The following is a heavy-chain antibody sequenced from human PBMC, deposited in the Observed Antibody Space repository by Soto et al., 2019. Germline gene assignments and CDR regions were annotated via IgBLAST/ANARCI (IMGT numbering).Heavy chain of an antibody. CDR2: IGHSGNT. Sequence: XGTLSLTCAVYGGSFSGYYWTWIRQPPGKGLEWIGEIGHSGNTNYNPSLKSRVTFSVDTSKNQFSLELSSVTAADTAVYYCARGGIADRLQTWGQGTLVTVSS. D-gene: IGHD6-13*01. CDR1: GGSFSGYY. J-gene: IGHJ1*01. V-gene: IGHV4-34*01. CDR3: ARGGIADRLQT.